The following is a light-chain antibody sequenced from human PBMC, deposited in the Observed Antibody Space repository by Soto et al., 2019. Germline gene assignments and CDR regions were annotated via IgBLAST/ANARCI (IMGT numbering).Light chain of an antibody. CDR3: QQYGSSRT. CDR1: QSVSSSY. V-gene: IGKV3-20*01. Sequence: EIVLTQSPATLSLSPGERSTLSCRASQSVSSSYLAWYQQKPGQAPRLLIYGASSRATGIPDRFSGSGSGTDFTLTISRLEPEDFAVYYCQQYGSSRTFGQGTKGDIK. J-gene: IGKJ1*01. CDR2: GAS.